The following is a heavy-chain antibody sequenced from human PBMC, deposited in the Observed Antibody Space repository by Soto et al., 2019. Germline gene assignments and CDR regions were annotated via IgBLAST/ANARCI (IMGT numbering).Heavy chain of an antibody. CDR1: GASINRNNW. CDR2: IYHSGST. J-gene: IGHJ4*02. V-gene: IGHV4-4*02. D-gene: IGHD3-9*01. CDR3: ERSTTFDWLFFDY. Sequence: PXVSLSLPLTVCGASINRNNWWGWIRQAPGKGLEWIGEIYHSGSTNYNPSLKSRVTISVDKSKNQFSLKLSSVTAADTAVYYCERSTTFDWLFFDYWGQRTLVTVCS.